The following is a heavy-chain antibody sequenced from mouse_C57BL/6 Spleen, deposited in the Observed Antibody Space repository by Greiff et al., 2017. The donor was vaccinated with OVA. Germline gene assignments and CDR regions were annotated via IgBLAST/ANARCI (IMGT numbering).Heavy chain of an antibody. CDR3: ARNDYYDYDRGNYYAMDY. CDR2: IHPNSGST. J-gene: IGHJ4*01. Sequence: QVQLKESGAELVKPGASVKLSCKASGYTFTSYWMHWVKQRPGQGLEWIGMIHPNSGSTNYNEKFKSKATLTVDKSSSTAYMQLSSLTSEDSAVYYCARNDYYDYDRGNYYAMDYWGQGTSVTVSS. CDR1: GYTFTSYW. D-gene: IGHD2-4*01. V-gene: IGHV1-64*01.